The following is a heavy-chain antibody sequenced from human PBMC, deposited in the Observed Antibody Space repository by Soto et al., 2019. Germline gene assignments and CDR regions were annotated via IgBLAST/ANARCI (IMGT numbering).Heavy chain of an antibody. Sequence: SDTPSLTXGVYNGSFSDYFWNRIRQPPGKGLEWIGEIKESGFATYNPSLKRRVTMSVDTANNQFSLKVTSVTAADTAVHYCARGKSSGPLYYFDTSGQGTLVTVSS. D-gene: IGHD6-19*01. CDR3: ARGKSSGPLYYFDT. V-gene: IGHV4-34*01. J-gene: IGHJ4*02. CDR2: IKESGFA. CDR1: NGSFSDYF.